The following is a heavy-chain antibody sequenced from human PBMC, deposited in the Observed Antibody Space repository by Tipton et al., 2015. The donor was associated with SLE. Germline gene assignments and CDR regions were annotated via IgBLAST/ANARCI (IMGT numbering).Heavy chain of an antibody. CDR1: GGSFSDYY. V-gene: IGHV4-34*01. Sequence: LSLTCAVYGGSFSDYYWNWIRQPPGEGLDWIGYIDHSGSTSYNPSLQSRVTISVDTSKNQFSLNLSSVTAADTAVYYCARGQVIVLVPADGYYYGMDVWGQGTTVTVSS. J-gene: IGHJ6*02. D-gene: IGHD2-2*01. CDR2: IDHSGST. CDR3: ARGQVIVLVPADGYYYGMDV.